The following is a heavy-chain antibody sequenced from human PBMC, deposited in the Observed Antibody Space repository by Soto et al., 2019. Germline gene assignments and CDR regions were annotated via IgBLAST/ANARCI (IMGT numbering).Heavy chain of an antibody. V-gene: IGHV3-33*01. CDR2: IWYDGSNK. Sequence: QVQLVESGGGVVQPGRSLTLSCAASGFNFRRYGMHWVRQAPGKGLEWVAVIWYDGSNKYYVDSVKGRFTISRDNPKNMLYLQMNSLRAEDTAVHYCARVPTFGDYYFDYWGQGALVTVSS. CDR3: ARVPTFGDYYFDY. J-gene: IGHJ4*02. CDR1: GFNFRRYG. D-gene: IGHD4-17*01.